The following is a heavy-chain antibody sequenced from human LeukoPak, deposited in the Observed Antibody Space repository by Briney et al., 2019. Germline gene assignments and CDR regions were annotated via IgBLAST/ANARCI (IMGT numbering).Heavy chain of an antibody. V-gene: IGHV4-39*01. CDR3: ARRRITMVRGWDY. CDR2: IYYSGST. J-gene: IGHJ4*02. Sequence: SETLSLTCTVSGCSISSSSYYWGWIRQPPGKGLEWIGSIYYSGSTYYNPSLKSRVTISVDTSKNQFSLKLSSVTAADTAVYYCARRRITMVRGWDYWGQGTLVTVSS. CDR1: GCSISSSSYY. D-gene: IGHD3-10*01.